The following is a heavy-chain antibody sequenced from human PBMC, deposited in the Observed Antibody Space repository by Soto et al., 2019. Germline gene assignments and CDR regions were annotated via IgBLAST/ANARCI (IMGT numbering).Heavy chain of an antibody. D-gene: IGHD5-18*01. Sequence: QVQLVQSGAEVKKPGSSMKVSCKASGGTFSSYAISWVRQATGQGLEWMGGIISIFGTAHNAHKFQGRVTFTAEEPTSTADMKLSSLRSKDTAGYYCARGQYSYGFDYWGQGTLVTVSS. J-gene: IGHJ4*02. CDR3: ARGQYSYGFDY. CDR2: IISIFGTA. CDR1: GGTFSSYA. V-gene: IGHV1-69*01.